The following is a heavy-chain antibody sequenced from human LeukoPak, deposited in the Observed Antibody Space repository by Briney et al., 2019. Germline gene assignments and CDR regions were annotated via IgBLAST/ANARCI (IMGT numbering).Heavy chain of an antibody. D-gene: IGHD2-15*01. J-gene: IGHJ3*02. Sequence: SETLSLTCAVYGGSFSGYYWSWIRKPPGKGLEWIGEINHSGSTNYNPSLKSRVTISVDTSKNQFSLKLSSVTAADTAVYYCARARGSAFDIWGQGTMVTVSS. CDR3: ARARGSAFDI. CDR2: INHSGST. CDR1: GGSFSGYY. V-gene: IGHV4-34*01.